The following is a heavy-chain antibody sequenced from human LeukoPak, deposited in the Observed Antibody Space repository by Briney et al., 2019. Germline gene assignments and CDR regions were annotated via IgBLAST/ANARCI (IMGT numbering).Heavy chain of an antibody. CDR3: AKDRVWFGESSSYFFDY. CDR2: ISYDGSDE. D-gene: IGHD3-10*01. J-gene: IGHJ4*02. V-gene: IGHV3-30*18. CDR1: GFTFSSYG. Sequence: GRSLRLSCAASGFTFSSYGIHWVRQAPGKGLEWVALISYDGSDEFYADSVKGRFTISRDNSKSTLYLQMNSLRAEDTAVYYCAKDRVWFGESSSYFFDYWGQGTLVTVSS.